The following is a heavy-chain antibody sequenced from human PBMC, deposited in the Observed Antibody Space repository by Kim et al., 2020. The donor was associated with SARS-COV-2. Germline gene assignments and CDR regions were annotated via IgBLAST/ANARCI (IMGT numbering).Heavy chain of an antibody. J-gene: IGHJ4*02. CDR3: AKDRVSSGYYYGSYFDY. D-gene: IGHD3-22*01. CDR2: ISGSGGST. V-gene: IGHV3-23*01. CDR1: GFTFSSYA. Sequence: GGSLRLSCAASGFTFSSYAMSWVRQAPGKGLEWVSAISGSGGSTYYADSVKGRFTICRDNSKNTLYLQMNSLRAEDTAVYYCAKDRVSSGYYYGSYFDYWGQGTLVTVSS.